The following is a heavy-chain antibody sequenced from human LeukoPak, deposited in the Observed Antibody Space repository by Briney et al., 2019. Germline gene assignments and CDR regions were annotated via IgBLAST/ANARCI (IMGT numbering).Heavy chain of an antibody. V-gene: IGHV1-46*01. CDR3: AREYDSSGYLDY. D-gene: IGHD3-22*01. CDR1: GGTFSSYA. CDR2: INPSGGST. J-gene: IGHJ4*02. Sequence: ASVKVSCKASGGTFSSYAISWVRQAPGQGLEWMGIINPSGGSTSYAQKFQGRVTMTRDMSTSTVYMELSSLRSEDTAVYYCAREYDSSGYLDYWGQGTLVTVSS.